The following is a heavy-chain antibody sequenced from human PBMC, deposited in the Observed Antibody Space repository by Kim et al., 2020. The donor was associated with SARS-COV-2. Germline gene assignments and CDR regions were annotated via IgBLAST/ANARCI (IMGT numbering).Heavy chain of an antibody. Sequence: GGSLRLSCAASGFTFSSYAMHWVRQAPGKGLEWVAVISYDGSNKYYVDSVKGRFTIASDNSKTTLYLQMNSLRAEDTAVYYCARKYGSGSYYNSPVDYWGQGTLVTVSS. CDR1: GFTFSSYA. D-gene: IGHD3-10*01. CDR2: ISYDGSNK. J-gene: IGHJ4*02. V-gene: IGHV3-30*04. CDR3: ARKYGSGSYYNSPVDY.